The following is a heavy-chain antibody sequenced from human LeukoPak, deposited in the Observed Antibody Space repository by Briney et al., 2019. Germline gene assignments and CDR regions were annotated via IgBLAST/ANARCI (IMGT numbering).Heavy chain of an antibody. Sequence: SETLSLTCAVYGGSLSGYYWSWIRQPPGKGLEWIGEINHSGSTNYNPSLKSRVTISVDTSKNQFSLKLSSVTAADTAVYYCERSPHRAFDIWGQGTMVTVSS. CDR1: GGSLSGYY. CDR2: INHSGST. V-gene: IGHV4-34*01. J-gene: IGHJ3*02. CDR3: ERSPHRAFDI.